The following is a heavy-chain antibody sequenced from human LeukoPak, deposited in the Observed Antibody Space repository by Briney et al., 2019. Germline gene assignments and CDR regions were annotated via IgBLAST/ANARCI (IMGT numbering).Heavy chain of an antibody. V-gene: IGHV3-48*03. Sequence: PGGSLRLSCEASGFTFNRYEFIWVRQAPGKGLEWVSYIHTSASTTYYADSVRGRFSISRDNAKSSLYLQMNSLRAEDMAVYYCAKWFPGNMDVWGKGTTVTVSS. CDR3: AKWFPGNMDV. CDR1: GFTFNRYE. CDR2: IHTSASTT. D-gene: IGHD3-22*01. J-gene: IGHJ6*04.